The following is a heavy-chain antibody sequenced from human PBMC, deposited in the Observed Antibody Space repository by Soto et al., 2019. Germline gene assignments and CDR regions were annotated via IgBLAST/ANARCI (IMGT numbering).Heavy chain of an antibody. CDR1: GFTFSSYG. CDR3: ARTGILTGPIDY. CDR2: IWYDGSNK. Sequence: QVQLVESGGGVVQPGRSLRLSCAASGFTFSSYGMHWVRQAPGKGLEWVAVIWYDGSNKYYADSVKGRFTISRDNSKNTLYLQMNSLRAEDTAVYFGARTGILTGPIDYRGQGTLVTVSS. D-gene: IGHD3-9*01. J-gene: IGHJ4*02. V-gene: IGHV3-33*01.